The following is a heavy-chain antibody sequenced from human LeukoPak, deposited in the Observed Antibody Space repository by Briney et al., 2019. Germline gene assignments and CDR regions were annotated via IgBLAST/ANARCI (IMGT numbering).Heavy chain of an antibody. CDR2: IIPIFGTT. CDR1: GYTFTGYY. D-gene: IGHD2-21*01. J-gene: IGHJ3*02. V-gene: IGHV1-69*13. Sequence: SVKVSCKASGYTFTGYYMHWVRQAPGQGLEWMGGIIPIFGTTNYAQKFQGRVTITADESTSTAYMELSSLRSEDTAVYYCARGWQLGGDLGDAFDIWGQGTMVTVSS. CDR3: ARGWQLGGDLGDAFDI.